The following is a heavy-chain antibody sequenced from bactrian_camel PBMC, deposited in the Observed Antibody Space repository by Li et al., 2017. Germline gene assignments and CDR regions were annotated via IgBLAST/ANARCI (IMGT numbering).Heavy chain of an antibody. CDR3: TTDILASWIFPY. V-gene: IGHV3S53*01. J-gene: IGHJ4*01. CDR2: IDSDGIT. Sequence: HVQLVESGGESVQAGGSLRLSCVASGATQDIGCMGWFRQVPGLEREGIGSIDSDGITTYADSLKARFTISRDNAKNTVYLQMTSLKYEDTALYYCTTDILASWIFPYWGQGTQVTVS. D-gene: IGHD1*01. CDR1: GATQDIGC.